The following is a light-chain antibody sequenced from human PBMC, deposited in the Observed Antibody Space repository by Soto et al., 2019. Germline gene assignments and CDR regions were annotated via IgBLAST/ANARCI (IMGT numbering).Light chain of an antibody. CDR3: QQFASSPRT. CDR2: GAS. CDR1: RSVPPSQ. J-gene: IGKJ1*01. Sequence: EFVLPQSRATLSLPPGEGATPFCRPIRSVPPSQLAWYQQKPGQAPRLLIGASSRATGVPDRFIASGSGTDFTLTISRLEPEDFAVYYCQQFASSPRTFGRGTTVEIK. V-gene: IGKV3-20*01.